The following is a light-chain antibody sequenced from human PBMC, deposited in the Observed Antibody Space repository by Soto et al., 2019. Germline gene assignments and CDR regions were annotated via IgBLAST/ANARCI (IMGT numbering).Light chain of an antibody. CDR1: QSVSSN. V-gene: IGKV3-15*01. J-gene: IGKJ4*01. CDR3: QQYNNWPTLT. CDR2: GAS. Sequence: EIVMTQSPATLSVSPGERATLSCRPSQSVSSNLAWYQQKPGQAPRLLIYGASTRATGIPARFSGSGSGTEFTLTISSLQSEDFAVYCCQQYNNWPTLTFGGGTKVEIK.